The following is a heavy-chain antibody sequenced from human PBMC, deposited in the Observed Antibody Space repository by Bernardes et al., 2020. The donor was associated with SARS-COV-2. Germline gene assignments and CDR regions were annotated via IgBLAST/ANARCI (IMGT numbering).Heavy chain of an antibody. J-gene: IGHJ4*02. V-gene: IGHV4-39*01. CDR1: GGSISSSGYY. D-gene: IGHD6-13*01. CDR2: IYYSGSA. CDR3: ARHVYRAAGAVDY. Sequence: ETLSLTCTVSGGSISSSGYYWGWIRQPPGKGLEWIGSIYYSGSAYYNPSLKSRVTISVDTSKNQVSLKLSSVTAADTAVYYCARHVYRAAGAVDYWGQGTQVTVSS.